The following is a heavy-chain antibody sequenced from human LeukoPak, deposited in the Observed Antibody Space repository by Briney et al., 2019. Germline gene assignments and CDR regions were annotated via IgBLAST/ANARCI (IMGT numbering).Heavy chain of an antibody. CDR1: GFTFSNYY. J-gene: IGHJ4*02. D-gene: IGHD3-16*02. CDR2: INEDETVK. Sequence: GGSLRLSCAASGFTFSNYYMKWVRQAHGKGPEWVANINEDETVKHYVDSVKGRFTISRDNAKNSLFLQMNSLRAEDTAMYYCVRGRGFIPDYWGQGTLVTVSS. V-gene: IGHV3-7*03. CDR3: VRGRGFIPDY.